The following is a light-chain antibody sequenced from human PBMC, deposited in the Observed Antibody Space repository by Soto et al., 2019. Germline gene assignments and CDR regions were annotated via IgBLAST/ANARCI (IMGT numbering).Light chain of an antibody. CDR3: QQYNNWPPWT. J-gene: IGKJ1*01. CDR2: GAS. CDR1: QSITST. Sequence: EIVLTQSPGTLSLSPGERATLSCRASQSITSTYVSWYQQKPGQAPRLLIYGASNRATGIPARFSGSGSGTEFTLTISSLQSEDFAVYYCQQYNNWPPWTFGQGTKVDIK. V-gene: IGKV3-15*01.